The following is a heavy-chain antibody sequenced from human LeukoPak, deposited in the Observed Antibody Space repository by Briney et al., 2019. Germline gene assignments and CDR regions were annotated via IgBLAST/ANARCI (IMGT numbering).Heavy chain of an antibody. V-gene: IGHV3-30-3*01. CDR1: GFTFSSYA. D-gene: IGHD6-13*01. J-gene: IGHJ4*02. CDR2: ISYDGGNK. CDR3: VVAAFDY. Sequence: GGSLRLSCAASGFTFSSYAMHWVRQAPGKGREWVAVISYDGGNKYYADSVKGRFTISRDNSKNTLYLQMNSLRAEDTAVYYCVVAAFDYWGQGTLVTVSS.